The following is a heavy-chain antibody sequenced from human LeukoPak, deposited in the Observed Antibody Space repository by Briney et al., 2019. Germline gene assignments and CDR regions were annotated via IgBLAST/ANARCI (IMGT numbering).Heavy chain of an antibody. CDR2: INHSGST. CDR3: ARGGRWLKFLDY. D-gene: IGHD5-24*01. CDR1: GGSFSGYY. J-gene: IGHJ4*02. V-gene: IGHV4-34*01. Sequence: SETLSLTCAVYGGSFSGYYWSWIRQPPGKGLEWIGEINHSGSTNYNPSLKRRVTISVDTSKNQFSLKLSSVTAADTAVYYCARGGRWLKFLDYWGQGTLVTVSS.